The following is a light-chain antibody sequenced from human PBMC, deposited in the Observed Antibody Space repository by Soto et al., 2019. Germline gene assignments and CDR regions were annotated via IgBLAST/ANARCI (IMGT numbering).Light chain of an antibody. V-gene: IGLV2-8*01. J-gene: IGLJ3*02. CDR1: NSDVGAYDS. CDR3: SSYGGYNNVL. Sequence: QSALTQPPSASGSPGQSVAISCTGTNSDVGAYDSVSWYQHHPGKAPKLLIYEVNKRPSGVPDRFSASKFGNTASLTVSGLQAADEADYYCSSYGGYNNVLFGGGTKLTVL. CDR2: EVN.